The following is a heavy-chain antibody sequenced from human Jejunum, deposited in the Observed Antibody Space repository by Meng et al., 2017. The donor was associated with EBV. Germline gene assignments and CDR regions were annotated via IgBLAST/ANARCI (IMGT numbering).Heavy chain of an antibody. J-gene: IGHJ4*02. CDR3: AGLRYSGYDRAFDY. Sequence: LQEPGPGLVNPAATLSLTCTVSGGSVNSGNVYWSWIRQPPGKGLEWIGYIYYSGSTNYIPSLKSRVTISLDTSKNQFSLKLSSVTAADTAVYYCAGLRYSGYDRAFDYWGQGALVTVSS. V-gene: IGHV4-61*01. D-gene: IGHD5-12*01. CDR2: IYYSGST. CDR1: GGSVNSGNVY.